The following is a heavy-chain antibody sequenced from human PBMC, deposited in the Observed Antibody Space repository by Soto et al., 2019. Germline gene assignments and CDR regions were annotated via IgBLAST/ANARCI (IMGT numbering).Heavy chain of an antibody. V-gene: IGHV3-23*01. CDR1: GFTFSNYA. CDR3: AKDGGGKYWRDDY. J-gene: IGHJ4*02. CDR2: ISSSGGYT. D-gene: IGHD2-8*02. Sequence: EVQLWESGGGLVQPGGSLRISCAASGFTFSNYAMSWVRQAPGKGLEWVSSISSSGGYTYYADSVKGRFTISRDNSKNTVYLQMNSLRAEDTAVYYCAKDGGGKYWRDDYWGQGTQVTVSS.